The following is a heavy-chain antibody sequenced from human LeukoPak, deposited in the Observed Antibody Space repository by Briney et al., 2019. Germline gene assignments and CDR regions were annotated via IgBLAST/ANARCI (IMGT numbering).Heavy chain of an antibody. J-gene: IGHJ4*02. D-gene: IGHD6-19*01. CDR1: GFTFSSYG. CDR2: IWYDGSNK. Sequence: GRSLRLSCAASGFTFSSYGMHWVRQAPGKGLEWVAVIWYDGSNKYYAGSVKGRFTISRDNSKNTLYLQMNSLRAEDTAVYYCARDSGSGWHGHGGENYFDYWGQGTLVTVSS. CDR3: ARDSGSGWHGHGGENYFDY. V-gene: IGHV3-33*01.